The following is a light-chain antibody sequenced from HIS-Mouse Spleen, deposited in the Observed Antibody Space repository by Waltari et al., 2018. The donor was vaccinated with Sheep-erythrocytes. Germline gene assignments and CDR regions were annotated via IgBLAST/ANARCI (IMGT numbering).Light chain of an antibody. Sequence: QSALTQPRSVSGSPGQSVTISCTGTSRDVGVYNYVSWYQQHPGKAPKLMIYDVSKRPSGVPDRFSGSKSGNTASLTISGLQAEDEADYYCCSYAGSYTFWVFGGGTKLTVL. CDR3: CSYAGSYTFWV. CDR2: DVS. V-gene: IGLV2-11*02. J-gene: IGLJ3*02. CDR1: SRDVGVYNY.